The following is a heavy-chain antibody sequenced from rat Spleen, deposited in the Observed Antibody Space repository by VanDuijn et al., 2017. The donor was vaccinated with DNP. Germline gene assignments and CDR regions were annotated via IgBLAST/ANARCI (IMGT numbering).Heavy chain of an antibody. CDR3: ARWTRYFDY. D-gene: IGHD1-7*01. V-gene: IGHV3-1*01. J-gene: IGHJ2*01. Sequence: EMQLQESGPGLVKPSQSLSLTCSVTGYSITSNYWGWVRKFPGNKMEWIGHINYSGSTTYTPSLKSRISITRDTSKNHFFLHLNSVTIEDTATYYCARWTRYFDYWGQGVMVTVSS. CDR2: INYSGST. CDR1: GYSITSNY.